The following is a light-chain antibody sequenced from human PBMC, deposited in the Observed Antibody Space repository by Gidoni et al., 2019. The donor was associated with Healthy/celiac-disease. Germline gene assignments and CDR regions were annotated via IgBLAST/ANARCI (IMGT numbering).Light chain of an antibody. J-gene: IGKJ1*01. V-gene: IGKV1-39*01. CDR2: AAS. CDR1: QNITSY. CDR3: QQSYSTLTWT. Sequence: DIQMTQSPSSLSASVADRVTITCRASQNITSYLNWYQQKRGKAAKILIYAASSLQSGVPSRFSGSGSATDVALTISNLQPEDFATSYCQQSYSTLTWTFGQGTKVEI.